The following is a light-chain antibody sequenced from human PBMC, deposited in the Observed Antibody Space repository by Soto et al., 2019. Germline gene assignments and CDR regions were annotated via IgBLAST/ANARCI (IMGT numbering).Light chain of an antibody. CDR1: QSISSW. J-gene: IGKJ4*01. CDR2: KAS. V-gene: IGKV1-5*03. Sequence: DIQMTQSPSTLSASVGDRVTITCRASQSISSWLAWHQQKPGKAPKLLIYKASTLKSGVPSRFSGSGSGTEFTLTISSLQPDDFATYYCQQYNSYPLTFGGGTKVEIK. CDR3: QQYNSYPLT.